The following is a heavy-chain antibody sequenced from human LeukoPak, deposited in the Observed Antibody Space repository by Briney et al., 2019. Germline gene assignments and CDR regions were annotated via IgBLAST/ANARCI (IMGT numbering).Heavy chain of an antibody. CDR3: ATDKGFGDF. Sequence: GGSLRLSCAASGFTFSNYWMTWVRQAPGKGLEWVANVNQDGSEKYYVDSVKGRFTIARDNANNSLYLQMNSLRVEDTAVYYCATDKGFGDFWGQRSLVTVSS. D-gene: IGHD3-10*01. J-gene: IGHJ4*02. CDR2: VNQDGSEK. V-gene: IGHV3-7*01. CDR1: GFTFSNYW.